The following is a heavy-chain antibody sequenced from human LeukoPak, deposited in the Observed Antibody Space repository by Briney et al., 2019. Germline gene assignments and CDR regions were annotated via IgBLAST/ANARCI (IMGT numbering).Heavy chain of an antibody. D-gene: IGHD3-9*01. Sequence: PGGSLRLSCAASGFTFINYNMNWVRHAPGKGLEWVSSISSSGTYVYYADSVKGRFTISRDNAKNSLSLQMNSLRADDAAVYYCARASSKQLAGYLPDGFDIWGQGTMVTVSS. CDR1: GFTFINYN. V-gene: IGHV3-21*01. CDR2: ISSSGTYV. CDR3: ARASSKQLAGYLPDGFDI. J-gene: IGHJ3*02.